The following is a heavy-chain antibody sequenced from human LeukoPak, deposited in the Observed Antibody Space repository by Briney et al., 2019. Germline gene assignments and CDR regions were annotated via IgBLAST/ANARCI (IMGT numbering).Heavy chain of an antibody. CDR1: GGSITSSSYY. CDR3: ARARIAVSYFDY. J-gene: IGHJ4*02. CDR2: IYYTGGT. Sequence: SETLSLTCSVSGGSITSSSYYWGWIRQPPEKGLEWIGSIYYTGGTYYSPSLKSRVTTSVDTSKNQFSLKMRSVTAADTAVYYCARARIAVSYFDYWGQGALVTVSS. D-gene: IGHD6-6*01. V-gene: IGHV4-39*01.